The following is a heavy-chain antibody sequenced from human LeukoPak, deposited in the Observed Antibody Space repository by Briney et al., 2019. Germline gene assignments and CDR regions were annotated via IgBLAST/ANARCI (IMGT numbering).Heavy chain of an antibody. CDR3: ATVQYTLLPGYLNQMEV. Sequence: ASVKVTCKVSGYTVTEVAIHWVRQTPGEGLEGMGGYHPKDADMIYAQRFQGRVTMTQDTSTDTVYMELSSLRSEDTAIYYCATVQYTLLPGYLNQMEVWGKGTTVTISS. D-gene: IGHD3-9*01. CDR2: YHPKDADM. V-gene: IGHV1-24*01. CDR1: GYTVTEVA. J-gene: IGHJ6*04.